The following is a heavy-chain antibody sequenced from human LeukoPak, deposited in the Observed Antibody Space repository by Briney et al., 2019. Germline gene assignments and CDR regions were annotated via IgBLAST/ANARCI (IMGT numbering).Heavy chain of an antibody. J-gene: IGHJ4*02. CDR3: ARDFERPDY. V-gene: IGHV1-2*06. Sequence: ASVKVSCKASGXTFTGXXXXXVRQXPGQGXEWMGRINPNSGGTNYAQKFQGRVTMTRDTSISTAYMELSRLRSDDTAVYYCARDFERPDYWGQGTLVTVSS. CDR2: INPNSGGT. CDR1: GXTFTGXX.